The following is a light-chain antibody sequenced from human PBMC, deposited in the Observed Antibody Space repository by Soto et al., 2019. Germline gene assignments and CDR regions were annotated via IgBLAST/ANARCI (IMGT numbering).Light chain of an antibody. J-gene: IGKJ5*01. CDR1: ESVSSN. CDR2: GAS. Sequence: EIVMPQSPATMSVSPGERATLSCRASESVSSNLAWYQQKPGQAPRLLIYGASTRATGIPARFSGSGSGTEFTLTISSLQSEDFAVDYCQQRRNWPPFTFGQGTRVEI. CDR3: QQRRNWPPFT. V-gene: IGKV3-15*01.